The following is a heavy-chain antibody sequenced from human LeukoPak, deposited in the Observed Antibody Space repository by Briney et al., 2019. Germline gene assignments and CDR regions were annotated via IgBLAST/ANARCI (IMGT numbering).Heavy chain of an antibody. V-gene: IGHV3-23*01. CDR1: GFTFSSYI. CDR2: ISGSGSTT. Sequence: GGSLRLSCAASGFTFSSYIVTWVRQAPGKGLEWVSSISGSGSTTYFADSVKGRFTISRGNSKNTLYLQMNSLRAEDTAVYYCAKDGEYYYDSSGYYNGNYFDYWGQGTLVTVSS. CDR3: AKDGEYYYDSSGYYNGNYFDY. D-gene: IGHD3-22*01. J-gene: IGHJ4*02.